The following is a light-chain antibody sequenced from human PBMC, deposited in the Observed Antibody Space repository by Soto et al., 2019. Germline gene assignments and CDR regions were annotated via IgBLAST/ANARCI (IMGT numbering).Light chain of an antibody. V-gene: IGKV3-15*01. Sequence: EIVLTQSPRTLSLSPGERATLSCRASQHVYNYLAWYQQKPGQAPRFLIYGASTRATGIPARFSGSGSGTEFTLTISSLQSEDFAVYYCHQYDNWPRTFGQGTKVDIK. CDR2: GAS. CDR1: QHVYNY. J-gene: IGKJ1*01. CDR3: HQYDNWPRT.